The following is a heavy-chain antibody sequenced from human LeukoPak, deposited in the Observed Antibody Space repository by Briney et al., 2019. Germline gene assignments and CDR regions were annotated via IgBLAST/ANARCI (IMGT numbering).Heavy chain of an antibody. CDR2: ISGSGGST. CDR1: GFTFSSYA. CDR3: AKRGAVGGKDAFDI. D-gene: IGHD3-16*01. J-gene: IGHJ3*02. V-gene: IGHV3-23*01. Sequence: HSGGSLRLSCAASGFTFSSYAMSWVRRAPGKGLEWVAAISGSGGSTYYADSVKGRFTISRDNSRSTLHLQMNNLGADDTAIYYCAKRGAVGGKDAFDIWGQGTMVTVSS.